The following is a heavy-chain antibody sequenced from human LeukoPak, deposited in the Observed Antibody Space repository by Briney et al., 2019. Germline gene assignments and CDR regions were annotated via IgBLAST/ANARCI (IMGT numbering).Heavy chain of an antibody. D-gene: IGHD3-16*01. CDR2: IYSTGAT. J-gene: IGHJ2*01. CDR1: DDSISSYY. V-gene: IGHV4-59*08. CDR3: ARLKMGAYFGL. Sequence: SETLSLTCTVSDDSISSYYWSWIRQPPGKGPEWIAYIYSTGATSYNPSLRSRVSISLDTSKSHFSLKLSSVTVADTAVYFCARLKMGAYFGLWGRGTLVTVSS.